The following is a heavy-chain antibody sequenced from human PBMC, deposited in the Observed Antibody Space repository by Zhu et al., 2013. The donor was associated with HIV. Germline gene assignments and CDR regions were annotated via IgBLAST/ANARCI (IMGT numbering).Heavy chain of an antibody. CDR2: ISPKSGNT. J-gene: IGHJ5*02. D-gene: IGHD6-13*01. Sequence: QVQLVQSGAEVKKPGASLKVSCKTSGYTFTDYYIHWVRRAPGQGLEWMGGISPKSGNTDYAQKFRGRVTMTRDTSISTAYMDLSRLTSDDTAVYYCARGTIAAAGPSNWFDPGAREPWSPSPQ. V-gene: IGHV1-2*02. CDR1: GYTFTDYY. CDR3: ARGTIAAAGPSNWFDP.